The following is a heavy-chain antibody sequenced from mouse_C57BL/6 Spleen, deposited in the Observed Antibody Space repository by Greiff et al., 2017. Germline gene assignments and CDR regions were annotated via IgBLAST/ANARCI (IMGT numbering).Heavy chain of an antibody. V-gene: IGHV10-1*01. CDR1: GFSFNTYA. Sequence: EVKLVESGGGLVQPKGSLKLSCAASGFSFNTYAMNWVRQAPGKGLEWVARIRSKSNNYATYYADSVKDRFTISRDDSESMLYLQMNNLKTENTAMYYCVRHDYDGIAYWGQGTLVTVSA. CDR2: IRSKSNNYAT. J-gene: IGHJ3*01. CDR3: VRHDYDGIAY. D-gene: IGHD2-4*01.